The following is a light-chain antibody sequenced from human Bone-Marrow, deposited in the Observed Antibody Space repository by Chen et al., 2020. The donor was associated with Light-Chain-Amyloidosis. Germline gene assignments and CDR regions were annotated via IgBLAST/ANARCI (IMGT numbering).Light chain of an antibody. J-gene: IGKJ4*01. Sequence: DIVMTQSPDSLAVSLGERATINCKSRQSVLYSSNNKNYLAWYQQKPGQPPKLLISWASTRESGVPDRFSGSGSETDFTLTISSLQAEDVAVYYCQQYYATLPSFGGGTKVESK. CDR1: QSVLYSSNNKNY. V-gene: IGKV4-1*01. CDR3: QQYYATLPS. CDR2: WAS.